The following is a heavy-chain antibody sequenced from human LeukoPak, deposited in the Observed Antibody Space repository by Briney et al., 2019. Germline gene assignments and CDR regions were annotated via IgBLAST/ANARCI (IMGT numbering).Heavy chain of an antibody. Sequence: GASVRVSCTASGYTFTSYDIHWVRQATGQGLEWMGWMNRNSGSTGYAHKVQGRFTMTRNNPIITAHMDLSSLRSEDTAVYYCAAMPTHDDFDIWGQGTMVTVSS. J-gene: IGHJ3*02. CDR1: GYTFTSYD. D-gene: IGHD1-1*01. V-gene: IGHV1-8*01. CDR3: AAMPTHDDFDI. CDR2: MNRNSGST.